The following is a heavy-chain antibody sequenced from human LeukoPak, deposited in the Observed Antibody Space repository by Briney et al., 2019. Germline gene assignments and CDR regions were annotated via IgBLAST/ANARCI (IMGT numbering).Heavy chain of an antibody. J-gene: IGHJ5*02. CDR1: GGTFSSYA. V-gene: IGHV1-69*05. D-gene: IGHD2-2*02. Sequence: ASVKVSCKASGGTFSSYAISWVRHAPGQGLEWMGGIIPIFGTANYAQKFQGRVTITTDESTSTAYMELSSLRSEDTAVYYCALGYCSSTSCYSNWFDPWGQGTLVTVSS. CDR2: IIPIFGTA. CDR3: ALGYCSSTSCYSNWFDP.